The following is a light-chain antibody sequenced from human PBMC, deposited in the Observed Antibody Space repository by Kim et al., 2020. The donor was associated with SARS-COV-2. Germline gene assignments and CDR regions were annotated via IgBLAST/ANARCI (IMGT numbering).Light chain of an antibody. CDR1: SSDVGGYNY. V-gene: IGLV2-14*03. CDR3: SSYTSSSTLV. Sequence: GQSITISCPGTSSDVGGYNYVSWYQQHPGKAPNLMIYDVSNRPSGVSNRFSGSKSGNTASLTISGLQAEDEADYYCSSYTSSSTLVFGGGTQLTVL. CDR2: DVS. J-gene: IGLJ2*01.